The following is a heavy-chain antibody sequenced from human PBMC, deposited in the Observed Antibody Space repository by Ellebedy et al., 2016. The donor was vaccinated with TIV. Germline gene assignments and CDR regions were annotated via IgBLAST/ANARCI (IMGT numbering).Heavy chain of an antibody. CDR1: GFTFSSYS. J-gene: IGHJ4*02. CDR2: ISSSSSYI. D-gene: IGHD3-10*01. CDR3: ARLSSALFDY. V-gene: IGHV3-21*01. Sequence: GESLKISCAASGFTFSSYSMNWVRQAPGKGLEWVSSISSSSSYIYYADSVKGRFTISRDNAKNSLYLQMNSLRAEDTAVYYCARLSSALFDYWGQGTLVTVSS.